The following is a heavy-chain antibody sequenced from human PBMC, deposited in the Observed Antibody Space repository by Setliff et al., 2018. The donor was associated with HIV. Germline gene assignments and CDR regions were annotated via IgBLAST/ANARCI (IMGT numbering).Heavy chain of an antibody. D-gene: IGHD6-19*01. V-gene: IGHV4-4*07. CDR1: GGSISSYY. J-gene: IGHJ5*02. CDR3: ARDRSSGWSKDWFDT. Sequence: SETLSLTGPVAGGSISSYYWSWIRQPAGKGLEWIGHIYISGSTNYNPSFNSRGTMSVDTSKNQSSLRLTSVTAADTAMYHCARDRSSGWSKDWFDTWGQGIQVTVSS. CDR2: IYISGST.